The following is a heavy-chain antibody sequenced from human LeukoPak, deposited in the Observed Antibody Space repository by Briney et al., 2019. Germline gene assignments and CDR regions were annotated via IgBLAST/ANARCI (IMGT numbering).Heavy chain of an antibody. D-gene: IGHD3-22*01. CDR3: ARGYYDSSGYSTGCDY. V-gene: IGHV1-2*02. CDR1: GYTFTGYY. J-gene: IGHJ4*02. Sequence: VASVKVSCKASGYTFTGYYMHWVRQAPGQGLEWMGWINPNSGGTNYAQKFQGRVTMTRDTSISTAYMELSRLRSDDTAVYYCARGYYDSSGYSTGCDYWGQGTLVTVSS. CDR2: INPNSGGT.